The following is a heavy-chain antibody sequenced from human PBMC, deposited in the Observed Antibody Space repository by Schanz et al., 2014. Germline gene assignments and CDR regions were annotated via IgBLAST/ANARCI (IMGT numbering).Heavy chain of an antibody. CDR1: GVSFSFYY. J-gene: IGHJ5*02. Sequence: QVHLQQWGAGLLQPSETLSLTCGVGGVSFSFYYWSWVRPPPGKGLEWIGEVPPSGTTNYNPSLSYRVPMSVDASKTQFSLKLTSVTAADTAVYYCARGQDHAKTGDLWGRGTLVTISS. V-gene: IGHV4-34*02. CDR3: ARGQDHAKTGDL. D-gene: IGHD2-2*01. CDR2: VPPSGTT.